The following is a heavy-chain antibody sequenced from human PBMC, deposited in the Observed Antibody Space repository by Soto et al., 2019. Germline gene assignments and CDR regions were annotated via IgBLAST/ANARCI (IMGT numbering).Heavy chain of an antibody. CDR2: ISYDGSNK. CDR1: GFTFSSYG. Sequence: QVQLVESGGGVVQPGRSLRLSCAASGFTFSSYGMQWVRQAPGKGLEWVAVISYDGSNKYYADSVKGRFTISRDNSKNTLYLQMNSLRAEDTAVYYCAKTLYCISTSCYLWSYYYGMDVWGQGTTVTVSS. CDR3: AKTLYCISTSCYLWSYYYGMDV. J-gene: IGHJ6*02. D-gene: IGHD2-2*01. V-gene: IGHV3-30*18.